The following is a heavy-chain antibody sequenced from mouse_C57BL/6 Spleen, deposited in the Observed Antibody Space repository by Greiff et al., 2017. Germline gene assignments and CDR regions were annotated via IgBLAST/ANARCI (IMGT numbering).Heavy chain of an antibody. CDR2: INPGSGGT. V-gene: IGHV1-54*01. CDR1: GYAFTNYL. Sequence: VQLQQSGAELVRPGTSVKVSCKASGYAFTNYLIEWVKQRPGQGLEWIGVINPGSGGTNYNEKFKGKATLTADKSSSTAYMQLSSLTSEDSAVYFCARELGGYFDYWGQGTTLTVSS. CDR3: ARELGGYFDY. J-gene: IGHJ2*01. D-gene: IGHD4-1*01.